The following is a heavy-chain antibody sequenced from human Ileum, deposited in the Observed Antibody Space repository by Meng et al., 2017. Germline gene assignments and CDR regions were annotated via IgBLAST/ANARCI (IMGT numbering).Heavy chain of an antibody. V-gene: IGHV1-69*06. J-gene: IGHJ4*02. CDR1: GGTFSSYA. Sequence: QGCLVQSGRRVRKPGPSGKVSCKASGGTFSSYAISWVRQAPGQGLEWMGGIIPIFGTANYAQKFQGRVTITADKSTSTAYMELSSLRSEDTAVYYCAIPDCSSTSCYAGYWGQGTLVTVSS. D-gene: IGHD2-2*01. CDR3: AIPDCSSTSCYAGY. CDR2: IIPIFGTA.